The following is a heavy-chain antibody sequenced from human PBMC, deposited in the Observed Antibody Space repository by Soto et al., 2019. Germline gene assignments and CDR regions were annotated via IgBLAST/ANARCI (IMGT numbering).Heavy chain of an antibody. CDR1: GASMNTYF. J-gene: IGHJ3*02. Sequence: SETLSLTCSVSGASMNTYFWSWIRQPAGKGLEWIGRVYTSGTTDYNPSLKSRVTMSVDTSKKQVSLKLISLTAADTGLYYCASDEPDTGEGFDIWGQGTMVTVSS. CDR2: VYTSGTT. D-gene: IGHD3-10*01. V-gene: IGHV4-4*07. CDR3: ASDEPDTGEGFDI.